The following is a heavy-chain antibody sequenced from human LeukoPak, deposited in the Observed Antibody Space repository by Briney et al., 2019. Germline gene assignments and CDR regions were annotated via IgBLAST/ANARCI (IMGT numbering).Heavy chain of an antibody. D-gene: IGHD4-11*01. V-gene: IGHV3-11*04. CDR1: GFTFSDYY. J-gene: IGHJ5*02. Sequence: GGSLRLSCAASGFTFSDYYMSWIRQAPGKGLEWVSYISSSGSTIYYADSVKGRFTISRDNAKNSLYLQMNSLRAEDTAEYYCARDGNLGIAVTTPNWFDPWGQGTLVTVSS. CDR2: ISSSGSTI. CDR3: ARDGNLGIAVTTPNWFDP.